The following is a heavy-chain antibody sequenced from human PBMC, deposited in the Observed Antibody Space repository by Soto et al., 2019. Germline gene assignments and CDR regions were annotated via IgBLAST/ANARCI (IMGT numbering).Heavy chain of an antibody. CDR3: GRRHSSNFFDY. V-gene: IGHV4-39*01. CDR1: GGSISSSSYY. Sequence: SETLSLTCTVSGGSISSSSYYWGWIRQPPGKGLEWIGNIYYSGSTYYNPSLKSRVTISVDTSKNQFSLKLSSVTAADTAVYNGGRRHSSNFFDYWGKGTLVTVSP. J-gene: IGHJ4*02. D-gene: IGHD6-13*01. CDR2: IYYSGST.